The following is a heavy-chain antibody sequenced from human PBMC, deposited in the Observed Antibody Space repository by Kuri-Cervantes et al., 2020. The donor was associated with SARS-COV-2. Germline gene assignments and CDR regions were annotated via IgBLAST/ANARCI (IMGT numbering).Heavy chain of an antibody. CDR3: ARSQGYCTANSCSWNWLDP. J-gene: IGHJ5*02. Sequence: SVKVSCKASGGTFSSYSVNWVRQAPGQGLEWMGRIIPTFDTTTYAQKFQGRVIFTADESSSTAYMEVNSLTSEDTAVYFCARSQGYCTANSCSWNWLDPWGQGTQVTVSS. D-gene: IGHD2-8*02. V-gene: IGHV1-69*13. CDR1: GGTFSSYS. CDR2: IIPTFDTT.